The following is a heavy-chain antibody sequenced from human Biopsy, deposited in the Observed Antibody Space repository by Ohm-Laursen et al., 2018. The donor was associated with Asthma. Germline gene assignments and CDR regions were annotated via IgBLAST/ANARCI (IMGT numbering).Heavy chain of an antibody. J-gene: IGHJ6*02. CDR3: ARGYSGPDRIVYYYSGLEV. Sequence: SSVKVSCKASGDSFSNYAISWVRQAPGQGLEWMGGLIPVLGTPDHAQMFEGRVTITADESTSTAYMELTSLSSEDTAVYYCARGYSGPDRIVYYYSGLEVWGQGTTVTVSS. V-gene: IGHV1-69*01. CDR1: GDSFSNYA. D-gene: IGHD5-12*01. CDR2: LIPVLGTP.